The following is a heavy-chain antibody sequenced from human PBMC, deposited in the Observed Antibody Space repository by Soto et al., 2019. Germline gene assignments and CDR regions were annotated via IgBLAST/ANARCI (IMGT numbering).Heavy chain of an antibody. CDR2: IYYSGST. CDR1: GGSISSSSYY. Sequence: QLQLQESGPGLVKPSETLSLTCTVSGGSISSSSYYWGWIRQPPGKGLEWIGSIYYSGSTYYNPSLKSRVTISLDTSKHHSSLNLSSVTAADTAVYYCARLDLLRLYYFPYWGHGTLVTVSS. V-gene: IGHV4-39*01. CDR3: ARLDLLRLYYFPY. J-gene: IGHJ4*01. D-gene: IGHD5-12*01.